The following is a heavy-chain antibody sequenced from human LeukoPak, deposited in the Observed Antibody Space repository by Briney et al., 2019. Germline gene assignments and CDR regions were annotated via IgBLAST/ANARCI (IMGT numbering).Heavy chain of an antibody. CDR2: ISSSGSTI. V-gene: IGHV3-48*03. J-gene: IGHJ4*02. Sequence: GGSLRLSCAASGFTFSSYEMNWVRQAPGKGLEWVSYISSSGSTIYYADSVKGRFTISRDNAKNSLYLQMNSLRAEDTAVYYCAKDSLYCSGGNCYRGIFHYWGQGTLVTVSS. D-gene: IGHD2-15*01. CDR3: AKDSLYCSGGNCYRGIFHY. CDR1: GFTFSSYE.